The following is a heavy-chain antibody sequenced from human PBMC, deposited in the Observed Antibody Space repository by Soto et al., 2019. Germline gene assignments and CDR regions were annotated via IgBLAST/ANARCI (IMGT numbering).Heavy chain of an antibody. Sequence: ASVKVSCKASGYTFTNYYMHWVRQAPGQGLEWMAIINPNSGTTSYAQKLQGRVTMTRDTSTSAVYMDLSSLTSEDTAMYYCARGNCTRGVCDNDYFDYWGQ. D-gene: IGHD2-8*02. CDR2: INPNSGTT. J-gene: IGHJ4*01. CDR1: GYTFTNYY. V-gene: IGHV1-46*04. CDR3: ARGNCTRGVCDNDYFDY.